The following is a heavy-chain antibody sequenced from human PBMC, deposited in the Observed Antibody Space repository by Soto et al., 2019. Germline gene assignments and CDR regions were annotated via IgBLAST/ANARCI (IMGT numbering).Heavy chain of an antibody. CDR2: ISYDGSNK. Sequence: LRLSCAASGFTFSSYGVFWVRQAPGRGLEWVAFISYDGSNKCSDSVKGRFTISRDNSKNTLYLQMNSLRAEDTAVYYCAKGSYSGRYSDFDCWGQGTLVTVSS. V-gene: IGHV3-30*18. CDR1: GFTFSSYG. J-gene: IGHJ4*02. CDR3: AKGSYSGRYSDFDC. D-gene: IGHD1-26*01.